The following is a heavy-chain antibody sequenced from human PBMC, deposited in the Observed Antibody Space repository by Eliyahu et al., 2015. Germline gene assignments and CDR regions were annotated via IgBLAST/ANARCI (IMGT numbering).Heavy chain of an antibody. CDR2: IYWDDDK. J-gene: IGHJ5*02. Sequence: QITLKESGPTLVKPTQTLTLTCXFXGFSLSTSXVXVGXIRQPPGKALEWLALIYWDDDKRYSPSLKSRLTITKDTSKNQVVLTMTNMDPVDTATYYCAHRPSPGXIVVVPAAKGGTWFDPWGQGTLVTVSS. CDR1: GFSLSTSXVX. V-gene: IGHV2-5*02. CDR3: AHRPSPGXIVVVPAAKGGTWFDP. D-gene: IGHD2-2*01.